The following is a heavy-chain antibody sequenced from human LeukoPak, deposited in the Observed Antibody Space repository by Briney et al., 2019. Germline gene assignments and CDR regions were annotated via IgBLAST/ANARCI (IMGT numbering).Heavy chain of an antibody. J-gene: IGHJ3*02. CDR1: GYTFTGYY. Sequence: GASVKVSCKASGYTFTGYYMHWVRQAPGQGLEWMGWINPNSGGTNYAQKFQGMVTMTRDTSIITAYMELSRLRSDDTAVYYCARVLRGSGSYGAFDIWGQGTMVTVSS. V-gene: IGHV1-2*02. D-gene: IGHD1-26*01. CDR3: ARVLRGSGSYGAFDI. CDR2: INPNSGGT.